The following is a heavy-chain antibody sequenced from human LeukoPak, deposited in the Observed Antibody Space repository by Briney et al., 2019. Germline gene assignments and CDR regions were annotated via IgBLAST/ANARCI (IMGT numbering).Heavy chain of an antibody. CDR3: AKDREQLVFDY. CDR2: VSGSGGST. J-gene: IGHJ4*02. D-gene: IGHD6-6*01. V-gene: IGHV3-23*01. Sequence: GGSLRLSCAASGFTFSSYAMSWVRQAPGKGLEWVSVVSGSGGSTYYADSVKGRFTISRDNSKNTLYLQMNSLRAEDTAAYYCAKDREQLVFDYWGQGTLVTVSS. CDR1: GFTFSSYA.